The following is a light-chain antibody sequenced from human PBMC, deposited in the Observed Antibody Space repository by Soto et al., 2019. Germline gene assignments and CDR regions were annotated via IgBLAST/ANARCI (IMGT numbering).Light chain of an antibody. V-gene: IGKV1-5*03. Sequence: DIQMTQSPSTLSASVGDRVTITCRASQSINTWLAWYQLKPGRAPKLLISKASTLESGVSSRFSGSGSGTEFTLTISSLQPDGFATSYSHQYQTYSQFGQGTKVDIK. CDR2: KAS. J-gene: IGKJ1*01. CDR1: QSINTW. CDR3: HQYQTYSQ.